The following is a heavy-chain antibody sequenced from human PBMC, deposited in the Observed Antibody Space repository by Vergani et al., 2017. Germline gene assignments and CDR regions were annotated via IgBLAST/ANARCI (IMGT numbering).Heavy chain of an antibody. Sequence: QVQLQQWGAGLLKPSETLSLTCAVYGGSFSSYYWSWIRQPPGKGLEWIGHIYYSGSTNYNPSLKSRVTISVDTSKNQFSLKLSSVTAADTAVYYCARDPSAAGFDAFDIWGQGTMVTVSS. CDR3: ARDPSAAGFDAFDI. CDR1: GGSFSSYY. J-gene: IGHJ3*02. D-gene: IGHD3-10*01. CDR2: IYYSGST. V-gene: IGHV4-34*11.